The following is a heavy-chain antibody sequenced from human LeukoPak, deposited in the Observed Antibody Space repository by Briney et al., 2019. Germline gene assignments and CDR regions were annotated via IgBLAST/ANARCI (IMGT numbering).Heavy chain of an antibody. CDR2: ISAYNGNT. CDR1: GYTFTSYG. J-gene: IGHJ4*02. V-gene: IGHV1-18*01. D-gene: IGHD2-15*01. CDR3: ARDRLRYCSGGSCYSGDY. Sequence: ASVKVSCKASGYTFTSYGISWVRQAPGQGLEWMGWISAYNGNTNYAQKLQGRVTMTTDTSTSTAYMELRSLRSDDTAVYYCARDRLRYCSGGSCYSGDYWGREPWSPSPQ.